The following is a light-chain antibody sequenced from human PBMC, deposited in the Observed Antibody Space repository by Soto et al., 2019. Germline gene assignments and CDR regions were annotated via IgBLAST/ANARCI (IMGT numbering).Light chain of an antibody. CDR3: SSYIASNNLRV. J-gene: IGLJ1*01. CDR2: EVN. V-gene: IGLV2-8*01. CDR1: SSDIGTYKY. Sequence: QSALTQPPSASGSPGQSVTIPCTGTSSDIGTYKYVSWYQQHSGKAPKLILYEVNQRPSGVPDRFSGSKSGNTASLTVSGLQAEDEADYYCSSYIASNNLRVFGTGTKVTVL.